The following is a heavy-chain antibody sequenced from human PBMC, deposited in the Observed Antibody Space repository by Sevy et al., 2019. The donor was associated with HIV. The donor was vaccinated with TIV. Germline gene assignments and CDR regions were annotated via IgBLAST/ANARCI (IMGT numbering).Heavy chain of an antibody. J-gene: IGHJ4*02. V-gene: IGHV3-21*01. D-gene: IGHD4-17*01. Sequence: GGSLRLSCAASGFTFSTCTMNWVRQAPGKGLEWVSSISTGSRYIFYAYPVTSRFTSSRDNAENSLYLQMNSLRAEDTAVYYCAREPPTTAEPSFDYWGQGTLVTVSS. CDR3: AREPPTTAEPSFDY. CDR2: ISTGSRYI. CDR1: GFTFSTCT.